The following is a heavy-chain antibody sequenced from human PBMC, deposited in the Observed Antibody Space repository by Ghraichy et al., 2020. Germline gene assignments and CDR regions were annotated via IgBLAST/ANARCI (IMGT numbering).Heavy chain of an antibody. CDR3: TRTPGTYWFFDL. Sequence: RGSLRLSCAASGFSFSTHSMNWVRQAPGKGLEWVSSISAGSSYIYYADSVKGRFTISRDNAKNSLFLQMNSLRAEDMAVYYCTRTPGTYWFFDLWGRGTLVTVSS. CDR2: ISAGSSYI. CDR1: GFSFSTHS. J-gene: IGHJ2*01. D-gene: IGHD1-26*01. V-gene: IGHV3-21*01.